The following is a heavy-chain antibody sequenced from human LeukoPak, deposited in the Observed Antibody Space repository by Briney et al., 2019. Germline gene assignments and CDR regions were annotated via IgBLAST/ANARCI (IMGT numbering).Heavy chain of an antibody. CDR2: ISGDGGST. V-gene: IGHV3-43*02. Sequence: GGSLRLSCAASGFTFDDYAMHWVRQAPGKGLEWVSLISGDGGSTYYADSVKGRFTISRDNSKNSLYLQMNSLRTEDTALYYCAKDGRFYDILTGYADYWGQGTLVTVSS. J-gene: IGHJ4*02. D-gene: IGHD3-9*01. CDR1: GFTFDDYA. CDR3: AKDGRFYDILTGYADY.